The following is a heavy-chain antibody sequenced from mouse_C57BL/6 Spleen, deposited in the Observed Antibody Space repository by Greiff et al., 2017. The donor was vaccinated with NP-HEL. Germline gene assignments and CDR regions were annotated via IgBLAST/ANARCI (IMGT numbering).Heavy chain of an antibody. D-gene: IGHD1-1*01. CDR1: GFNIKDDY. V-gene: IGHV14-4*01. J-gene: IGHJ3*01. CDR3: TTDDGSSYGGGSY. CDR2: IDPENGDT. Sequence: VQLKQSGAELVRPGASVKLSCTASGFNIKDDYMHWVKQRPEQGLEWIGWIDPENGDTEYASKFQGKATITADTSSNTAYLQLSSLTSEDTAVYDCTTDDGSSYGGGSYWGQGTLVTVSA.